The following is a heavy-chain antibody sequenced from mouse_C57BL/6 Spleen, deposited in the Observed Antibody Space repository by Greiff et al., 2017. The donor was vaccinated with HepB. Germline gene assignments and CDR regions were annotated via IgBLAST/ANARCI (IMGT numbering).Heavy chain of an antibody. V-gene: IGHV1-76*01. CDR3: ARGDSTGSEGYFDD. D-gene: IGHD2-5*01. CDR1: GYTFTDYY. Sequence: VQLQQSGAELVRPGASVKLSCKASGYTFTDYYINWVKQRPGQGLEWIAMIHPRSGNTNYNEKFKGKATLTAEKSSSTAYMQLSSLTSEDSAVYYCARGDSTGSEGYFDDWGKGTTVTVSS. J-gene: IGHJ1*03. CDR2: IHPRSGNT.